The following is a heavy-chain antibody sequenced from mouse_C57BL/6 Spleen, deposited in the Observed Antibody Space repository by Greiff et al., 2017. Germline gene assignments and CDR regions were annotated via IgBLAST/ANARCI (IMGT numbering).Heavy chain of an antibody. Sequence: VQLQQSGPELVKPGDSVKISCKASGYSFTGYFMNWVMQSHGKSLEWIGRINPYNGDTFYNQKFKGKATLTVDKSSSTAHMELRSLTSEDSADYYCSRGGVVAGFAYWGQGTLVTVSA. CDR3: SRGGVVAGFAY. CDR1: GYSFTGYF. CDR2: INPYNGDT. D-gene: IGHD1-1*01. V-gene: IGHV1-20*01. J-gene: IGHJ3*01.